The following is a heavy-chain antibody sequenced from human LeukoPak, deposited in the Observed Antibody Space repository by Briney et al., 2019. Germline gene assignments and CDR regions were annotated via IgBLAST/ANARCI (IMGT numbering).Heavy chain of an antibody. D-gene: IGHD4-17*01. CDR1: GGSVSSGSYY. Sequence: SETLSLTCTVSGGSVSSGSYYWSWIRQPPGKGLEWIGYIYYSGSTNYNPSLKSRVTISVDTSKNQFSLKLSSVTAADTAVYYCASSTVIYYYYGMDVWGKGTTVTVSS. CDR3: ASSTVIYYYYGMDV. V-gene: IGHV4-61*01. CDR2: IYYSGST. J-gene: IGHJ6*04.